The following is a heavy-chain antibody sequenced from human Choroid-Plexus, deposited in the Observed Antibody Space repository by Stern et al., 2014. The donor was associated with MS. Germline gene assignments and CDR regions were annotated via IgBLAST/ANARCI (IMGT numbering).Heavy chain of an antibody. D-gene: IGHD1-26*01. CDR1: GGPISSSSYY. Sequence: QVQLQESGPGLVKPSETLSLTCTVSGGPISSSSYYWGWIRQPPGKGLEWIGTIHYTGSTNYNPSLKSRVPFSWASSRNQFSLKLGSVTAADTAVYYCASWVGARRRRFDYWGQGTLVTVSS. CDR3: ASWVGARRRRFDY. CDR2: IHYTGST. J-gene: IGHJ4*02. V-gene: IGHV4-39*01.